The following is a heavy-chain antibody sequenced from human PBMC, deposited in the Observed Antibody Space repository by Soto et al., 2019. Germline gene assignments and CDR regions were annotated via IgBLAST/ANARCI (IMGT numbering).Heavy chain of an antibody. D-gene: IGHD6-6*01. V-gene: IGHV1-46*01. CDR3: AKDLTRQLAYWLDP. CDR2: INPNGGST. Sequence: ASVKVSCKAPGDTFTSYYMHWVRQAPGHGLEWMGVINPNGGSTRFAQKFQGRVTMTSDTSTSTVYMELRGLTSEDTAVYYCAKDLTRQLAYWLDPWGQGAQVTVSS. CDR1: GDTFTSYY. J-gene: IGHJ5*02.